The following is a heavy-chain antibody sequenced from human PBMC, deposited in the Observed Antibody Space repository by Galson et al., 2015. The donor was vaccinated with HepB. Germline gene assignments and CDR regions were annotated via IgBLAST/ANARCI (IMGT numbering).Heavy chain of an antibody. CDR2: IAYDGRSE. CDR1: GFTFNTYG. J-gene: IGHJ4*02. Sequence: SLRLSCAASGFTFNTYGMHWVRQAPGKGLEWVAVIAYDGRSEYYADPVKGRFTISRDNSKNTVYLQMNSLRAEDTAVYYCAKSEIGASYQGEAFDYWGQGTLVTVSS. D-gene: IGHD1-26*01. CDR3: AKSEIGASYQGEAFDY. V-gene: IGHV3-30*18.